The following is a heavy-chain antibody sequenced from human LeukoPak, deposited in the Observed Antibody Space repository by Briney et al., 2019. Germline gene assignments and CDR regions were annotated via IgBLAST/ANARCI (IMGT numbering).Heavy chain of an antibody. D-gene: IGHD1-7*01. CDR1: GGSISCGGYS. CDR3: ARDQYNWNSGVGYNWFDP. V-gene: IGHV4-30-2*01. J-gene: IGHJ5*02. CDR2: IYHSGST. Sequence: SETLSLTCAVSGGSISCGGYSWSWIRQPPGKGLEWIGYIYHSGSTYYNPSPKSRVTISVDRSKNQFSLKLSSVTAADTAVYYCARDQYNWNSGVGYNWFDPWGQGTLVTVSS.